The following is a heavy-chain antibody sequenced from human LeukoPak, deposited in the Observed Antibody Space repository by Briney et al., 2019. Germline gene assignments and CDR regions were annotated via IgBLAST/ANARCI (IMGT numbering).Heavy chain of an antibody. J-gene: IGHJ3*02. CDR3: ARDAHDGSGFLAFDI. Sequence: GASVKVSCKASGGTFSSYAISWVRQAPGQGLEWTGGIIPIFGTANYAQKFQGRVTITADESTSTAYMELSSLRSEDTAVYYCARDAHDGSGFLAFDIWGQGTMVTVSS. CDR2: IIPIFGTA. V-gene: IGHV1-69*13. D-gene: IGHD3-22*01. CDR1: GGTFSSYA.